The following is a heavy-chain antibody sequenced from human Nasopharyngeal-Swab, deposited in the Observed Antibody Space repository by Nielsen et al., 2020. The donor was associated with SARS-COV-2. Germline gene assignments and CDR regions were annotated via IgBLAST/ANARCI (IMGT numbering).Heavy chain of an antibody. CDR2: INHSGST. Sequence: WIRQPPGKGLEWIREINHSGSTNYNPSLKSRVTTSVDTSKNQFSLKLSSVTAADTAVYYCARVPLWGVVVTADFPGYWYFDLWGRGTLVTVSS. V-gene: IGHV4-34*01. J-gene: IGHJ2*01. D-gene: IGHD2-21*02. CDR3: ARVPLWGVVVTADFPGYWYFDL.